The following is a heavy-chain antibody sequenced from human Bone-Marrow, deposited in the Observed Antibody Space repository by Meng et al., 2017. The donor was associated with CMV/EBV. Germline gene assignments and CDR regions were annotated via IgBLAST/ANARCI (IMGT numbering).Heavy chain of an antibody. D-gene: IGHD2-2*01. CDR2: INPNIGGT. V-gene: IGHV1-2*02. CDR1: GYTFTGYY. Sequence: ASVKVSCKASGYTFTGYYMHWVRQAPGQGLEWMGWINPNIGGTNYAQKFQGRVTMTRDTSISTAYMELSRLRSDDTAVYYCARGEEDIVVVPAAASYGMDVWGQGTTVTVSS. CDR3: ARGEEDIVVVPAAASYGMDV. J-gene: IGHJ6*02.